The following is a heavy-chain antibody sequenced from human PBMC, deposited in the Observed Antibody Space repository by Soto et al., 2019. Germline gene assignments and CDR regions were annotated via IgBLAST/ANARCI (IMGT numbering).Heavy chain of an antibody. J-gene: IGHJ4*02. V-gene: IGHV3-64D*06. CDR1: GFPFSSYW. CDR2: ISTNGGST. Sequence: GGSLRLSCAASGFPFSSYWMHWVRQAPGKGLEYVSSISTNGGSTHYADSVKGRFTISRDNSKNTQYLQMSSLRADDTAVYYCVKGEYYYDSSGYYPFDYWGQGT. D-gene: IGHD3-22*01. CDR3: VKGEYYYDSSGYYPFDY.